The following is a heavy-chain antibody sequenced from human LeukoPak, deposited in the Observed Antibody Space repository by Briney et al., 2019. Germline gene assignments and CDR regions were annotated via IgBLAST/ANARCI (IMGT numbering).Heavy chain of an antibody. J-gene: IGHJ4*02. Sequence: PGGSLRLFCAASGFIFSSYGMHWVRQAPGKGLEWVAVIWYDGSNKYYADSVKGRFAISRDNSKSTLYLQMNGLRAEDTAVYYCAKDYYDSSGYFDYWGQGTLVTVSS. CDR3: AKDYYDSSGYFDY. V-gene: IGHV3-33*06. CDR2: IWYDGSNK. D-gene: IGHD3-22*01. CDR1: GFIFSSYG.